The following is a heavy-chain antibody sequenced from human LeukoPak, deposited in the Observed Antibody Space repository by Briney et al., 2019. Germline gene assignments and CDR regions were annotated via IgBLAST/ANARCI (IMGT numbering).Heavy chain of an antibody. J-gene: IGHJ5*02. Sequence: SETLSLTCTVSGGSISSYYWSWIRQPPGEGLEWIGYIYYSGSTNYNPSLKSRVTISVDTSKNQFSLKLSSVTAADTAVYYCAREVFSSSWYRGGGNWFDPWGQGTLVTVSS. V-gene: IGHV4-59*01. CDR3: AREVFSSSWYRGGGNWFDP. D-gene: IGHD6-13*01. CDR2: IYYSGST. CDR1: GGSISSYY.